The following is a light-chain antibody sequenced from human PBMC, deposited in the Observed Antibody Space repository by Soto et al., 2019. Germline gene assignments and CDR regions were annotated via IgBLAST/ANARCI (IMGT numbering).Light chain of an antibody. J-gene: IGKJ2*01. CDR1: QSVSSSY. CDR3: QQYASSPYT. V-gene: IGKV3-20*01. CDR2: GPS. Sequence: EIVLTQSPGTLSLSPGERATLSCRASQSVSSSYLAWYQQKPGQAPRLLIYGPSTRATGIPDRFGGSGSGTDFTLTISRLEPEDFAVYYCQQYASSPYTFGQGTKLEIK.